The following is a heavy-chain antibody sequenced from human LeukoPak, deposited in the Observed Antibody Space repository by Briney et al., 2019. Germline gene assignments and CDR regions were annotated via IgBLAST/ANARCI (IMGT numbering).Heavy chain of an antibody. CDR2: MSPNSGDT. CDR1: GYTFTSHD. V-gene: IGHV1-8*01. CDR3: ARANVEQWLVDFDY. J-gene: IGHJ4*02. Sequence: ASVKVSCKASGYTFTSHDINWVRQATGQGLEWMGWMSPNSGDTGYAQKFQGRVTMTSDSSISTAYMELSSLRSDDTAVYYCARANVEQWLVDFDYWGQGTLVTVSS. D-gene: IGHD6-19*01.